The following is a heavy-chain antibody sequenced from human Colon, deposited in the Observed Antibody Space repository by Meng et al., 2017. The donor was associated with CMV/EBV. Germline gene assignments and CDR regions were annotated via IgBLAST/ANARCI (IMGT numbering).Heavy chain of an antibody. CDR3: ARVHISALRFYSNDSGMDV. V-gene: IGHV3-7*01. J-gene: IGHJ6*02. Sequence: GGSLRLSCAASGFTFGSYWMSWVRQAPGKGLEWVANIKQDGSEKSCVDSVKGRFTISRDNDKNSLYLQMNSLRAEDTAVYYCARVHISALRFYSNDSGMDVWGQGTTVTVSS. D-gene: IGHD3-16*01. CDR2: IKQDGSEK. CDR1: GFTFGSYW.